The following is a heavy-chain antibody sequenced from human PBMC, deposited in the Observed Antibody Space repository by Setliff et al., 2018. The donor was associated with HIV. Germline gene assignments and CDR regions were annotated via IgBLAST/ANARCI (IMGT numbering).Heavy chain of an antibody. Sequence: SETLSLTCTVSGGSINSRSYYWAWIRLPPGKGLEWVASIYFSGTPYYNPSLKNRVTISVDTSKNQFSLKLSSVTAADTAVYYCARRGMWSYETGGNPTATFDYWGQGVLVTVSS. CDR3: ARRGMWSYETGGNPTATFDY. J-gene: IGHJ4*02. V-gene: IGHV4-39*01. CDR1: GGSINSRSYY. D-gene: IGHD2-8*02. CDR2: IYFSGTP.